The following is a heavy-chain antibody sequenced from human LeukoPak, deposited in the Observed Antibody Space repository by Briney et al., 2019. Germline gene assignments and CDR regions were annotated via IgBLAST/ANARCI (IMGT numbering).Heavy chain of an antibody. CDR1: GYTFPGYY. CDR3: ARSRIYVWGSYRYDPIDY. J-gene: IGHJ4*02. CDR2: ISPNNGGT. D-gene: IGHD3-16*02. Sequence: GASVKFFCKASGYTFPGYYMYCLRQAPGQWLELMGRISPNNGGTNYAQKFQGRVTMTRDTSISTAYMGLSRLRSDDTAVYYCARSRIYVWGSYRYDPIDYWGQGTLVTVSS. V-gene: IGHV1-2*06.